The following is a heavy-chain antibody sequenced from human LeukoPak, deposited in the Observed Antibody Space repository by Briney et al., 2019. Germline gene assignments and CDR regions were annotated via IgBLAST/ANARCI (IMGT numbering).Heavy chain of an antibody. CDR2: IYHSGTT. CDR1: GYSISSGYY. J-gene: IGHJ6*03. Sequence: PSETLSLTCTVSGYSISSGYYWVWIRQPPGEGLEWIGCIYHSGTTYYNPPLKSRITISVDTSKNQFSLKLSSVTAADTAMYYCARNQPYMDVWGKGTTVTVSS. CDR3: ARNQPYMDV. V-gene: IGHV4-38-2*02.